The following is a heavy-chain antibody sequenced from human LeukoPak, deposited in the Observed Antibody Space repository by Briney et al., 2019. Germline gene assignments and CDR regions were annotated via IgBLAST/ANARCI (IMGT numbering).Heavy chain of an antibody. CDR3: ARVPIVGATKPSFDY. CDR1: GYTFTGYY. D-gene: IGHD1-26*01. V-gene: IGHV1-2*06. CDR2: INPNSGGT. J-gene: IGHJ4*02. Sequence: ASVKVSCKASGYTFTGYYMHWVRQAPGQGLEWMGRINPNSGGTNYAQKFQGGVTMTRDTSISTAYMELSRLRSDDTAVYYCARVPIVGATKPSFDYWGQGTLVTVSS.